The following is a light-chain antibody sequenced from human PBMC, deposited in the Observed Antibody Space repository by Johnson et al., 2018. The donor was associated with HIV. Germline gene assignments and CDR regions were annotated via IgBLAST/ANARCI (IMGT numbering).Light chain of an antibody. J-gene: IGLJ1*01. CDR2: ENN. Sequence: QSVLTQPPSVSAAPGQKVTISCSGSTSNIGNNYVSWFQQLPGTAPKLLIYENNQRPSGVPDRFSGSKSGTSASLAISGLQAADEADYYCAAWDDSLNGRYVFGTWTKVTVL. CDR1: TSNIGNNY. CDR3: AAWDDSLNGRYV. V-gene: IGLV1-51*02.